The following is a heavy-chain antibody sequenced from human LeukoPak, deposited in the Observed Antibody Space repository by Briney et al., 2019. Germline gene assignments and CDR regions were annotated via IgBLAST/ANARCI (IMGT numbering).Heavy chain of an antibody. CDR1: GYTFSDYY. D-gene: IGHD2-15*01. CDR3: SRGGHTDLSLFDS. V-gene: IGHV1-46*01. CDR2: INPNGGST. J-gene: IGHJ4*02. Sequence: ASVKVSCKASGYTFSDYYMHWVRQAPGQGPEWMGIINPNGGSTTYAQKFQGRVTMTRDTSTRTLYMELSSLRSEDTAVYYCSRGGHTDLSLFDSWGQGTLVTVSS.